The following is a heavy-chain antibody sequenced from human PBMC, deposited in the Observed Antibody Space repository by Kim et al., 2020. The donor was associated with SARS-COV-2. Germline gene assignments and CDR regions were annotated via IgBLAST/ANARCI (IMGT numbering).Heavy chain of an antibody. V-gene: IGHV3-15*01. CDR2: IKSKRSGETT. CDR3: PAADNGGDGRT. J-gene: IGHJ4*02. Sequence: GGSLRLSCAASGLPFPAAWMSWVRKAPGKGLEWVGRIKSKRSGETTDYATPVKGRFTISRDESKNTLYRQRNSLTTEDTALYDGPAADNGGDGRTWGQGSLVTVSS. D-gene: IGHD3-10*01. CDR1: GLPFPAAW.